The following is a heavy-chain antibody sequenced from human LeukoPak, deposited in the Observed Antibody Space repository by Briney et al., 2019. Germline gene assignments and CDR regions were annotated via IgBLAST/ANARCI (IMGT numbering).Heavy chain of an antibody. D-gene: IGHD3-10*01. V-gene: IGHV3-23*01. Sequence: PGGSLRLSCAASGFTFSSYAMSWVRQAPGKGLEWVSAISGSGGSTYYADSVKGRFTISRDNSKNTLYLQMNSLRAEDTAVYYCAKVRKMSYYSYYFDYWGQGTLVTVSS. CDR3: AKVRKMSYYSYYFDY. CDR1: GFTFSSYA. J-gene: IGHJ4*02. CDR2: ISGSGGST.